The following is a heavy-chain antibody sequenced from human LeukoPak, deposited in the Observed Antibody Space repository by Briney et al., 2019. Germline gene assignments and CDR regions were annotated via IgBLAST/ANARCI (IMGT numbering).Heavy chain of an antibody. Sequence: PSETLSLTWAVYGGSFSGYYWTWIRQPPGKGLEWIGEINHSGDTNYNTSLKSRVTISVDTSKNQFSLKLSSVTAADTAVYYCVRGRVKGKYWGQGTLVTVSS. CDR3: VRGRVKGKY. V-gene: IGHV4-34*01. D-gene: IGHD2/OR15-2a*01. J-gene: IGHJ4*02. CDR2: INHSGDT. CDR1: GGSFSGYY.